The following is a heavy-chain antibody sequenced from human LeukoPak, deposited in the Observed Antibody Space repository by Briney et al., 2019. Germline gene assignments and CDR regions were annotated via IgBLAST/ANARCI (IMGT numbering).Heavy chain of an antibody. J-gene: IGHJ6*02. V-gene: IGHV4-59*11. Sequence: PSETLSLTCTVSGASISTHYWSWIRQPPGKGLEWIRYMYYSGSPSYNPSLKSRVTISIDTSKNLFSLNLNSVTAADTAVYYCERDNWQQVDRKWYYYGLDVWGQGTTVTVSS. CDR1: GASISTHY. CDR2: MYYSGSP. D-gene: IGHD6-13*01. CDR3: ERDNWQQVDRKWYYYGLDV.